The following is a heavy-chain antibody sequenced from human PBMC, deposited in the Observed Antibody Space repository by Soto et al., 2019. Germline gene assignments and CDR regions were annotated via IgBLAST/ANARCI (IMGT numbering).Heavy chain of an antibody. V-gene: IGHV1-18*01. CDR1: GYTFTSYG. D-gene: IGHD5-18*01. Sequence: GASVKVSCKASGYTFTSYGISWVRQAPGQGLEWMGWISAYNGNTNYAQKLQGRVTMTTDTSTSTAYMELRSLRSDDTAVYYCARTSRRGYSYGYFDYWGKGTLVTVSS. CDR2: ISAYNGNT. CDR3: ARTSRRGYSYGYFDY. J-gene: IGHJ4*02.